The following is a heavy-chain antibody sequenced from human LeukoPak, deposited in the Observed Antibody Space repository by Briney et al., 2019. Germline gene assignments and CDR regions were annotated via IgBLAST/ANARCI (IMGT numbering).Heavy chain of an antibody. D-gene: IGHD1-14*01. CDR1: GGSLSNFY. Sequence: SETLSLTCAVSGGSLSNFYWSWIRQPPGRGLEWIGYIYYSGSTNYNPSLKSRLTISVDTSKNQFSLKLSSVTAAATAVYYCARRFDSTRTTYYYMDVGGKGTTVTVSS. CDR3: ARRFDSTRTTYYYMDV. J-gene: IGHJ6*03. CDR2: IYYSGST. V-gene: IGHV4-59*08.